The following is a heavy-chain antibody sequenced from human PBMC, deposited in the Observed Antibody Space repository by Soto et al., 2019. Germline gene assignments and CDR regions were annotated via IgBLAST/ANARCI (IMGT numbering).Heavy chain of an antibody. CDR1: GGCISSGGYS. D-gene: IGHD2-15*01. CDR3: ASALYCSGGSCSSAP. Sequence: SETLSLTCAVSGGCISSGGYSWSWIRQPPGKGLEWIGYIYHSGSTYYNPSLKSRVTISVDRSKNQFSLKLSSVTAADTAVYYCASALYCSGGSCSSAPWGQGTLVTVSS. CDR2: IYHSGST. J-gene: IGHJ5*02. V-gene: IGHV4-30-2*01.